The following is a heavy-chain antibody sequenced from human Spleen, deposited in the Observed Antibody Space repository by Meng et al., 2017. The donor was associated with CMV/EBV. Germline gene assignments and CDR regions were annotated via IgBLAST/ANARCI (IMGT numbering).Heavy chain of an antibody. CDR1: GFTFSSYW. Sequence: GESLKISCAASGFTFSSYWMHWVRQAPGKGLVWVSRMNSDGSRTTYAGAVKGRFTISRDNAKNTLYLQMNSLRAEDTAVYYCAREELRFLEYYYYGMDVWGQGTTVTVSS. CDR2: MNSDGSRT. D-gene: IGHD3-3*01. J-gene: IGHJ6*02. V-gene: IGHV3-74*03. CDR3: AREELRFLEYYYYGMDV.